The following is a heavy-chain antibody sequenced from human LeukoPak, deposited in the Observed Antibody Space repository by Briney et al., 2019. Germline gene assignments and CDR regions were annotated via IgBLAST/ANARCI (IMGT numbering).Heavy chain of an antibody. Sequence: SETLSLTCTVSGGSISSSSYYWGWIRQPPGKGLEWIGSIYYSGSTYYNPSLKSQVTISVDTSKNQFSLKLSSVTAADTAVYYCARRQEELRFLEWLLPFDYWGQGTLVTVSS. D-gene: IGHD3-3*01. CDR3: ARRQEELRFLEWLLPFDY. CDR1: GGSISSSSYY. J-gene: IGHJ4*02. CDR2: IYYSGST. V-gene: IGHV4-39*01.